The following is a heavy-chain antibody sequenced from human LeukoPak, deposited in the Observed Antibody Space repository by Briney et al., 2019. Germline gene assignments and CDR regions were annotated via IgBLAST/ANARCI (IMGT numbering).Heavy chain of an antibody. V-gene: IGHV4-31*03. J-gene: IGHJ4*02. CDR1: GGSISSGGYY. CDR3: ARDNRYSSSWYIDY. CDR2: IYYSGST. Sequence: PSATLSLTCTVSGGSISSGGYYWRWIRQHPGKGLEWIGYIYYSGSTYYNPSLKSRVTISVDTSKNQFSLKLSSVTAADTAVYYCARDNRYSSSWYIDYWGQGTLVTVSS. D-gene: IGHD6-13*01.